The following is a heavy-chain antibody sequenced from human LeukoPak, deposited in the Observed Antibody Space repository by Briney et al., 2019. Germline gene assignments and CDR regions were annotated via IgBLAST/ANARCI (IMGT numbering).Heavy chain of an antibody. CDR2: ISSSSSTI. CDR3: ARDFTEIDY. CDR1: GFTFSSYS. Sequence: GGSLSLSCAASGFTFSSYSMNWVRQAPGKGLEWVSYISSSSSTIYYADSVKGRFTISRDNAKNSLYLQMNSLRAEDTAVYYCARDFTEIDYWGQGTLVTVSS. V-gene: IGHV3-48*01. J-gene: IGHJ4*02.